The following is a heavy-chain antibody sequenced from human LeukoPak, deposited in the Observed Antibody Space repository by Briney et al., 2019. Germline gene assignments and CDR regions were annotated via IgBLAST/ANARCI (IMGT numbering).Heavy chain of an antibody. CDR2: INSDGSST. Sequence: GGSLRLSCAASGFTFSSYWMHWARQAPGKGRVGVSRINSDGSSTSYADSVKGRFTISRDNAKNSLYLQMNSLRAEDTAGYYCARGMATIDGYYYYMDVWGKGATASVPS. V-gene: IGHV3-74*01. CDR1: GFTFSSYW. D-gene: IGHD5-24*01. CDR3: ARGMATIDGYYYYMDV. J-gene: IGHJ6*03.